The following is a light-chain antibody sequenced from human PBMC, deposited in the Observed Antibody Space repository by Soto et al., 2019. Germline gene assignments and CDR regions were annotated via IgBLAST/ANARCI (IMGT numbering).Light chain of an antibody. J-gene: IGKJ4*01. CDR2: DAS. CDR3: QQYNSSPLT. V-gene: IGKV1-5*03. CDR1: QSVSSY. Sequence: DILLTQSPATLSSSAGDRVTISCRASQSVSSYLAWYQQKPGKAPKLLIYDASRVASGVPSRFSGSGSGTEFTLTISSLQHDDFVTYYYQQYNSSPLTFGGGTKVEIK.